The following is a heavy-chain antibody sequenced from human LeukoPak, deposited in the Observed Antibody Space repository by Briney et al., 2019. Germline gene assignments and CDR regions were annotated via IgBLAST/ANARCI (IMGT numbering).Heavy chain of an antibody. D-gene: IGHD4-23*01. CDR1: AGSISSYY. V-gene: IGHV4-59*01. J-gene: IGHJ3*02. Sequence: SETLSLTCTVSAGSISSYYWSWIRQPPGKGLEWIGYLYYSGSTNYNPSLKSRVTVSVDTSKNQFSLKLSSVTAADTAAYYCARHQRGNSDAFDIWGQGTMVTVSS. CDR2: LYYSGST. CDR3: ARHQRGNSDAFDI.